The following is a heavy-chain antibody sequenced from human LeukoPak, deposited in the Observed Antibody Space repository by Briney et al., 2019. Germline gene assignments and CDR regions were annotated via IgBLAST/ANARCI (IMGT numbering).Heavy chain of an antibody. J-gene: IGHJ4*02. D-gene: IGHD3-22*01. CDR2: ISYDGSNK. Sequence: GGSLRLSCAASGFTFSSYGMSWVRQAPGKGLEWVAVISYDGSNKYYADSVKGRFTISRDNSKNTLYLQMNSLRAEDTAVYYCARVLNHYYDSSGFDYWGQGTLVTVSS. CDR1: GFTFSSYG. CDR3: ARVLNHYYDSSGFDY. V-gene: IGHV3-30*03.